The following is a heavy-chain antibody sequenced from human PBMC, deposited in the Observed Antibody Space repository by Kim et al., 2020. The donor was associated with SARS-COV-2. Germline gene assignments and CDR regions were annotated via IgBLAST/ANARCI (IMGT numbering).Heavy chain of an antibody. CDR3: ARAGYYYDSCGIYNWFDP. V-gene: IGHV4-34*01. Sequence: SETLSLTCAVYGGSFSGYYWSWIRQPPGKGLEWIGEINHSGSTNYNPSLKSRVTISVDTSKNQFSLKLSSVTAADTAVYYCARAGYYYDSCGIYNWFDP. CDR1: GGSFSGYY. D-gene: IGHD3-22*01. J-gene: IGHJ5*02. CDR2: INHSGST.